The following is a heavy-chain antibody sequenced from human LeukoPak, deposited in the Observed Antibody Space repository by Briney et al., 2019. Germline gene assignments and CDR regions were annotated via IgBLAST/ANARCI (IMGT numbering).Heavy chain of an antibody. Sequence: GGSLRLSCAASGFTFSSYSMNWVRQAPGKGLEWVSSISSSSSYIYYADSVKGRFTISRDNSKNTLYLQMNSLRAEDTAVYYCAKGHGDYVPDYWGQGTLVTVSS. CDR2: ISSSSSYI. V-gene: IGHV3-21*01. J-gene: IGHJ4*02. D-gene: IGHD4-17*01. CDR1: GFTFSSYS. CDR3: AKGHGDYVPDY.